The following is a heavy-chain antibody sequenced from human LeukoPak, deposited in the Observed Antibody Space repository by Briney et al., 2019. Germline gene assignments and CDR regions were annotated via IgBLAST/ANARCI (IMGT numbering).Heavy chain of an antibody. CDR3: AKDIDLTYYFDY. J-gene: IGHJ4*02. V-gene: IGHV3-23*01. CDR1: GFTFSSYA. Sequence: GGSLRLSCAASGFTFSSYAVSWVRQAPGKGLEWVSAISGSGGSTYYADSVKGRFTISRDNSKNTLYLQMNSLRAEDTAVYYCAKDIDLTYYFDYWGQRTLVTVSS. CDR2: ISGSGGST. D-gene: IGHD3-16*01.